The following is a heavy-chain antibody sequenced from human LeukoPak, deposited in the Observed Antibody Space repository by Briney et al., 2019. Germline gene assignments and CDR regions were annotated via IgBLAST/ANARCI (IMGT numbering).Heavy chain of an antibody. CDR2: ISYDGSNK. J-gene: IGHJ6*04. Sequence: GGSLRLSCAASGFTFSSYAMHWVRQAPGKGLEWVAVISYDGSNKYYADSVRGRFTISRGNSKNTLYLQMNSLRAEDTAVYYCARDRGYSYGRGPAYGMDVWGKGTTVTVSS. CDR3: ARDRGYSYGRGPAYGMDV. V-gene: IGHV3-30*04. CDR1: GFTFSSYA. D-gene: IGHD5-18*01.